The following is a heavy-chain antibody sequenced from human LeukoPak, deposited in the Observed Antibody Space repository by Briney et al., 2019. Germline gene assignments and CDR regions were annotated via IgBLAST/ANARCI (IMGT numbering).Heavy chain of an antibody. D-gene: IGHD1-20*01. CDR2: LSGSGGST. V-gene: IGHV3-23*01. CDR1: GFTFSSYA. Sequence: GGPLRLSCAASGFTFSSYAMSWVRQAPGKGLEWVSGLSGSGGSTYYADSVKGRFTISRDNSKNTLYLQMNSLRPEDTAVYYCARITGSRVGGFDYWGQGTLVTVSS. J-gene: IGHJ4*02. CDR3: ARITGSRVGGFDY.